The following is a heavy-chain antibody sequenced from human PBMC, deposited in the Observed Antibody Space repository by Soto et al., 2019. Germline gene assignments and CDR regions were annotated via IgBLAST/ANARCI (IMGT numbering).Heavy chain of an antibody. CDR1: GYPFTAYY. CDR2: INPNSGGT. J-gene: IGHJ3*02. Sequence: QVQLVQSGAEMKKPWASVKVSCKASGYPFTAYYMHWGRQAPGQGLEWMGWINPNSGGTIYAQKFQGRVTMTRDTAISTAYMDLSRLGSDDTAVYYCAKDSYYDILTGYSRNAFDIWGQGTMVTVSS. CDR3: AKDSYYDILTGYSRNAFDI. V-gene: IGHV1-2*02. D-gene: IGHD3-9*01.